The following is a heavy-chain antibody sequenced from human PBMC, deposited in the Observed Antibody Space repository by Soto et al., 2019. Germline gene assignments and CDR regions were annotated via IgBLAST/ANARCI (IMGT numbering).Heavy chain of an antibody. CDR3: ARQFSVYGDYGRYFDF. Sequence: SLTCTVSRGSISGYYWGWIRQPPGKGLEWIGTIYYSGSTYYNPSLKSRVTISVDTSKNQFSLKLSSVTAADTAVYYCARQFSVYGDYGRYFDFWGQGTLVTVSS. CDR1: RGSISGYY. V-gene: IGHV4-39*01. D-gene: IGHD4-17*01. CDR2: IYYSGST. J-gene: IGHJ4*02.